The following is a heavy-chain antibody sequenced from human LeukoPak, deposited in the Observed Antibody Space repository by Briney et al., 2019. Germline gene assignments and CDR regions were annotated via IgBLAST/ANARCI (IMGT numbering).Heavy chain of an antibody. J-gene: IGHJ4*02. CDR2: IYPGDSDT. CDR1: GSSFTSCW. Sequence: GEPLKISCKGSGSSFTSCWIGWLRQMPGKGLKWLGIIYPGDSDTRYSPSFQVQVAISADKSISTAYLQWSSLKASDTAMYYCARSIAVAEYYFDYWGQGTLVTVSS. D-gene: IGHD6-19*01. V-gene: IGHV5-51*01. CDR3: ARSIAVAEYYFDY.